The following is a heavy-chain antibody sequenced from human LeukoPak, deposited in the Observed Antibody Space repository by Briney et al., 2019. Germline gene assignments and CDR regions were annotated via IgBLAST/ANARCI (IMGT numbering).Heavy chain of an antibody. CDR3: VRVKSGSISDS. Sequence: GSLRLSCAASGFTFSSYSMNWVRQAPGKGLEWIASISYSGSTYYNPSVKSRVTISRDTSKNQFSLSLNSVTAADTAVYYCVRVKSGSISDSWGQGTLVTVSP. CDR2: ISYSGST. CDR1: GFTFSSYS. V-gene: IGHV4-39*07. J-gene: IGHJ4*02. D-gene: IGHD1-26*01.